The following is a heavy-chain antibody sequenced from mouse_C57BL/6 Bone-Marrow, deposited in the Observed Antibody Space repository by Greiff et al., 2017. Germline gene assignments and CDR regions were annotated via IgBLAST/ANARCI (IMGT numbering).Heavy chain of an antibody. J-gene: IGHJ2*01. Sequence: EVKVVESGGGLVKPGGSLKLSCAASGFTFSSYTMSWVRQTPEKRLEWVATISGGGGNTYYPDSVKGRFTISRDNAKNTLYLQMSSLRSEDTALYYCARHGVYYGGSYVCFDYWGQGTTLTVSS. V-gene: IGHV5-9*01. CDR1: GFTFSSYT. D-gene: IGHD1-1*01. CDR3: ARHGVYYGGSYVCFDY. CDR2: ISGGGGNT.